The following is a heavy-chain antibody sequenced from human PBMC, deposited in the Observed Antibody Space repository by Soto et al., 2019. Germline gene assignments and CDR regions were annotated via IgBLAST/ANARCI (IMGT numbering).Heavy chain of an antibody. D-gene: IGHD5-18*01. Sequence: QVQLVESGGGVVQPGRSLRLSCAASGFTFSSYAMHWVRQAPGKGLEWVAVISYDGSNKYYADSVKGRFTISRDNSKSRLYLQVNSLRAEDRAGYCWAGDGYSCGSVDYWGQGTLVSVSS. CDR1: GFTFSSYA. CDR3: AGDGYSCGSVDY. V-gene: IGHV3-30-3*01. CDR2: ISYDGSNK. J-gene: IGHJ4*02.